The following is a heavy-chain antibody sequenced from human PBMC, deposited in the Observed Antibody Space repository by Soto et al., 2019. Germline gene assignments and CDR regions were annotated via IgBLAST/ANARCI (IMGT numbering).Heavy chain of an antibody. Sequence: QVQLQESGPGLVQPSETLSLTCTVSGASMSGYYGSWIRQSPGKGLQHISYLHSTGSANYNPALRSRVTISLDMSKNQFSLKLRSVTAADTAIYYCARSGHTFAGVIWGQGILVTVSS. J-gene: IGHJ4*02. CDR1: GASMSGYY. V-gene: IGHV4-59*01. D-gene: IGHD3-16*01. CDR2: LHSTGSA. CDR3: ARSGHTFAGVI.